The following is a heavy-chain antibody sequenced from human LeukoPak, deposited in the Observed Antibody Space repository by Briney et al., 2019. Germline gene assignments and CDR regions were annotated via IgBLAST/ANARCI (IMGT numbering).Heavy chain of an antibody. V-gene: IGHV3-30*18. Sequence: GGSLRLSCAASGFTFSSYGMHWVRQAPGKGLEWVAVISYDGSNKYYADSVKGRFTISRDNSKNTLYLQMNSLRAEDTAVYYCAKAGDCSSTRCYYYYYYGMDVWGQGTTVTVSS. CDR3: AKAGDCSSTRCYYYYYYGMDV. J-gene: IGHJ6*02. CDR2: ISYDGSNK. CDR1: GFTFSSYG. D-gene: IGHD2-2*01.